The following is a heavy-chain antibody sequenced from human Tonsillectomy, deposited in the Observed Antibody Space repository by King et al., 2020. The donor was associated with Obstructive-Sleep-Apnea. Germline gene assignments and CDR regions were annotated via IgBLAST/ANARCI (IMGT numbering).Heavy chain of an antibody. D-gene: IGHD3-22*01. CDR3: AREGGYAYAFDI. V-gene: IGHV4-31*03. CDR1: GGSISSGGYY. Sequence: QLQESGPGLVKPSQTLSLTCIVSGGSISSGGYYWRWIRQHPGKGLEWIGSIYYSGSTYYNPSLKSRPTISVDTSKNLFSLKLSSVTAADTAVYYCAREGGYAYAFDIWGQGTLVTVSS. J-gene: IGHJ3*02. CDR2: IYYSGST.